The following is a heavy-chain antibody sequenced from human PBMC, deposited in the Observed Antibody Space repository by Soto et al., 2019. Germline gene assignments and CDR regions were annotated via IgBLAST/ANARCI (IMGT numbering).Heavy chain of an antibody. J-gene: IGHJ3*02. CDR2: IIPILGIA. V-gene: IGHV1-69*02. CDR1: GGTFSSYT. CDR3: ARSPPDSHAFDI. Sequence: QVQLVQSGAEVKKPGSSVKVSCKASGGTFSSYTISWVRQAPGQGLEWMGRIIPILGIANYAQKFQDRVTITADKSTSTAYMEQSSLRSADTARYYCARSPPDSHAFDIWDQVTMVTVSS. D-gene: IGHD2-21*01.